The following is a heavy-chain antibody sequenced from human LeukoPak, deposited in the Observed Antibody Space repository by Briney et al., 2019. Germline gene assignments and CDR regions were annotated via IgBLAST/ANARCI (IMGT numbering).Heavy chain of an antibody. V-gene: IGHV4-39*07. Sequence: SETLSLTCTVSGGSISSSGYYWGWIRQPPGKGLEWIGSIYYSGSTYYNPSLKSRVTFSVDTSKNQFSLQLSSVTAADTAVYYCARDGGIASYYYYMDVWGKGTTVTVSS. J-gene: IGHJ6*03. CDR1: GGSISSSGYY. CDR2: IYYSGST. D-gene: IGHD6-13*01. CDR3: ARDGGIASYYYYMDV.